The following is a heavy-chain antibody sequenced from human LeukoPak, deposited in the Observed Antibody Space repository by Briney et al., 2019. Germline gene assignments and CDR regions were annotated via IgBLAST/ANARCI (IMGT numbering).Heavy chain of an antibody. Sequence: PSETLSLTCTVSGGSISSYYWSWIRQPAGKGLEWIGRIYTSGSTNYNPSLKSRVTMSVDTSKNQFSLKLSSVTAADTAVYYCARDLGGDSSGYYWDWFDPWGQGTLVTVSS. CDR3: ARDLGGDSSGYYWDWFDP. J-gene: IGHJ5*02. D-gene: IGHD3-22*01. CDR2: IYTSGST. V-gene: IGHV4-4*07. CDR1: GGSISSYY.